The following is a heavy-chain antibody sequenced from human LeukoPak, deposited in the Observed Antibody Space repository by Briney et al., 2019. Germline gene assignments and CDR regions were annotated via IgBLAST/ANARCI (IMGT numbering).Heavy chain of an antibody. CDR2: IIPIFGTA. D-gene: IGHD3-9*01. V-gene: IGHV1-69*13. Sequence: ASVKVSCKASGGTFSSYAISWVRQAPGQGLEWMGGIIPIFGTANYAQKFQGRVTITADESTSTAYMELSSLRSEDTAVYYCARALRYFDWLPKRAGDYYYYGMDVWGKGTTVTVSS. CDR1: GGTFSSYA. J-gene: IGHJ6*04. CDR3: ARALRYFDWLPKRAGDYYYYGMDV.